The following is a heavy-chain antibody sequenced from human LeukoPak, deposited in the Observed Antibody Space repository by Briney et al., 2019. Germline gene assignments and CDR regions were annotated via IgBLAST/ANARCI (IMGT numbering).Heavy chain of an antibody. CDR3: ARAPSDYDFWSGYPTPEFDY. J-gene: IGHJ4*02. V-gene: IGHV5-51*01. Sequence: GESLKISCKGSGYSFTSYWIGWVRQMPRKGLEWMGIIYPGDSDTRYSPSFQGQVTISADKSISTAYLQWSSLKASDIAMYYCARAPSDYDFWSGYPTPEFDYWGQGTLVTVSS. CDR1: GYSFTSYW. CDR2: IYPGDSDT. D-gene: IGHD3-3*01.